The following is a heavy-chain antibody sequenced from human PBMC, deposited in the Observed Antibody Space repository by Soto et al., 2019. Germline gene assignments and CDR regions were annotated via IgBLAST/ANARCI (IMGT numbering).Heavy chain of an antibody. CDR2: IIPILGIA. Sequence: EASVKVSCKASGGTFSSYTISWVRQAPGQGLEWMGRIIPILGIANYAQKFQGRVTITADKSTSTAYMELSSLRSEDTAVYYCARPDPRYYYGSGSYQIDALDIWGQGTMVTVSS. CDR3: ARPDPRYYYGSGSYQIDALDI. V-gene: IGHV1-69*02. J-gene: IGHJ3*02. CDR1: GGTFSSYT. D-gene: IGHD3-10*01.